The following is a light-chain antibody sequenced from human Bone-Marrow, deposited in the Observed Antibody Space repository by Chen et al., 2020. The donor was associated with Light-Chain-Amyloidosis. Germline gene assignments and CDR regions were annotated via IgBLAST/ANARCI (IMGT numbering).Light chain of an antibody. V-gene: IGLV2-14*01. CDR3: SSYTITNTRV. CDR1: SSDVGGDNH. CDR2: EVT. J-gene: IGLJ1*01. Sequence: QSALTQPASVSGSPGQSITIPCTGTSSDVGGDNHVSWYQQHPDKAPKLMIYEVTNRPSWVPDRFSGSKSDNTASRTISGLQTEDEADYFCSSYTITNTRVFGSGTRVTVL.